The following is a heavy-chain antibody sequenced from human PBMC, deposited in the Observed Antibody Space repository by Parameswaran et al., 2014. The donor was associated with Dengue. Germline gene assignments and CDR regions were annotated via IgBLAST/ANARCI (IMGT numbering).Heavy chain of an antibody. V-gene: IGHV3-30-3*01. CDR3: ARDKGYLEYFQH. CDR2: ISYDGSNK. D-gene: IGHD5-12*01. J-gene: IGHJ1*01. Sequence: VRQAPGKGLEWVAVISYDGSNKYYADSVKGRFTISRDNSKNTLYLQMNSLRAEDTAVYYCARDKGYLEYFQHWGQGTLVTVSS.